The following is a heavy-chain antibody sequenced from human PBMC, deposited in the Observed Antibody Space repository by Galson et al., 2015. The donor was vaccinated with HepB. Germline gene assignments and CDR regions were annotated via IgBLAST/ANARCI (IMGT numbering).Heavy chain of an antibody. CDR1: GFTFSSYG. V-gene: IGHV3-33*01. CDR3: ARDLCSSTSCPGGTFDY. D-gene: IGHD2-2*01. J-gene: IGHJ4*02. CDR2: IWYDGSNK. Sequence: SLRLSCAASGFTFSSYGMHWVRQAPGKGLEWVAVIWYDGSNKYYADSVKGRFTISRDNSKNTLYLQMNSLRAEDTAVYYCARDLCSSTSCPGGTFDYWGQGTLVTVSS.